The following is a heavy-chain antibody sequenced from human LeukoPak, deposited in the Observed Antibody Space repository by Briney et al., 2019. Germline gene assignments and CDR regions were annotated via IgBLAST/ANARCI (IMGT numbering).Heavy chain of an antibody. Sequence: SETLSLTCAVYGGSFSGYYWSWIRQPPGKGLEWIGEINHSGSTNYNPSLKSRVTISVDTSKNQFSLKLSSVTAADTAVYYCARDLAIPSRYPSYWGQGTLVTVSS. V-gene: IGHV4-34*01. D-gene: IGHD2-2*02. CDR1: GGSFSGYY. CDR3: ARDLAIPSRYPSY. CDR2: INHSGST. J-gene: IGHJ4*02.